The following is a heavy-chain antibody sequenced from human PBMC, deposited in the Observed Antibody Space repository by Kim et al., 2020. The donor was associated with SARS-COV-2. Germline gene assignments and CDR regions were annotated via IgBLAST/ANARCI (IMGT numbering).Heavy chain of an antibody. CDR3: ATKSPKQQLPWDYFDY. J-gene: IGHJ4*02. D-gene: IGHD6-13*01. CDR1: GYTLTELS. CDR2: FDPEDGET. Sequence: ASVKVSCKVSGYTLTELSMHWVRQAPGKGLEWMGGFDPEDGETIYAQKFQGRVTMTEDTSTDTAYMELSSLRSEDTAVYYCATKSPKQQLPWDYFDYWGQGTLVTVSS. V-gene: IGHV1-24*01.